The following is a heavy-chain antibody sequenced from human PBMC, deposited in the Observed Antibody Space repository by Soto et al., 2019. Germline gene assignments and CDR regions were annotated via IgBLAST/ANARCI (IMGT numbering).Heavy chain of an antibody. D-gene: IGHD3-3*01. J-gene: IGHJ6*02. Sequence: PGGSLRLSCAASGFTFSSYAMHWVRQAPGKGLEWVAVISYDGSNKYYADSVKGRFTISRDNSKNTLYLQMNSLRAEDTAVYYCARITYYDFWSGYYSENYYYGMDVWGQGTTVTVSS. V-gene: IGHV3-30-3*01. CDR3: ARITYYDFWSGYYSENYYYGMDV. CDR1: GFTFSSYA. CDR2: ISYDGSNK.